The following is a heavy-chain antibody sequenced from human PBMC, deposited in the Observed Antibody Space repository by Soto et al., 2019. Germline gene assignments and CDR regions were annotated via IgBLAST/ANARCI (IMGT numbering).Heavy chain of an antibody. CDR2: IYPGDSDT. Sequence: GESLKISCTGSGYRFTRYWIGWVRQMPGKGLEWMGIIYPGDSDTRYSPSFQGQVTISADKSISTAYLQWSSLKASDTAMYYCARLMHVVLVPAALNWFDPWGQGTLVTVSS. J-gene: IGHJ5*02. D-gene: IGHD2-2*01. V-gene: IGHV5-51*01. CDR1: GYRFTRYW. CDR3: ARLMHVVLVPAALNWFDP.